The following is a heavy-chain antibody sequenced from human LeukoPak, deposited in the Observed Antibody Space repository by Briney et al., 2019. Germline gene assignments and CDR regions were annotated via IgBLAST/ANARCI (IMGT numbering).Heavy chain of an antibody. D-gene: IGHD2-2*02. CDR2: LYYSGSS. J-gene: IGHJ6*03. Sequence: SETLSLTCTVSGDSSRSSDSYRGWIRQPPGKGLEWIGSLYYSGSSYYNPSLKSRVTISADTSKNQFSLKLSSVTAADTAVYYCARRGRGYCSSTSCYTRQVYYYYMDVWGKGTTVTVSS. CDR3: ARRGRGYCSSTSCYTRQVYYYYMDV. V-gene: IGHV4-39*01. CDR1: GDSSRSSDSY.